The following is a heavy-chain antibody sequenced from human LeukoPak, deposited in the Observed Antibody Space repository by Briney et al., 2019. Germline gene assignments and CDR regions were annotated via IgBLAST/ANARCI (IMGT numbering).Heavy chain of an antibody. CDR2: IIPIFGTA. J-gene: IGHJ4*02. Sequence: SVKVSCKASGGTFSSYAISWVRQAPGQGLEWMGGIIPIFGTANYAQKFQGRVTITADESTSTAYMELSSLRSEDTAVYYCARDTHNYYDSSGYSTGYWGQGTLVTVSS. CDR1: GGTFSSYA. D-gene: IGHD3-22*01. V-gene: IGHV1-69*13. CDR3: ARDTHNYYDSSGYSTGY.